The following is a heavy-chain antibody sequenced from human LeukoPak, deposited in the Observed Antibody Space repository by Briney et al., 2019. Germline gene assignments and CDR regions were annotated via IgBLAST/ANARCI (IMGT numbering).Heavy chain of an antibody. D-gene: IGHD2-2*01. J-gene: IGHJ6*02. Sequence: PGGSLRLSCAASGFTFSDYYMSWIRQAPGKGLEWVSYISSSGSTIYYADSVRGRFTISRDNAKNSLYLQMNSLRAEDTAVYYCAREHIVVVPAAIWVGSYYYYGMDVWGQGTTVTVSS. CDR3: AREHIVVVPAAIWVGSYYYYGMDV. CDR1: GFTFSDYY. V-gene: IGHV3-11*01. CDR2: ISSSGSTI.